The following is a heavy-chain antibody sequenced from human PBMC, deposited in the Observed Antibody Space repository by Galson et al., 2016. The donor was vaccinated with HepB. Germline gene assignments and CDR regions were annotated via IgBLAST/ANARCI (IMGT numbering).Heavy chain of an antibody. J-gene: IGHJ4*02. D-gene: IGHD2-2*01. CDR2: TYYSGST. V-gene: IGHV4-39*01. CDR3: TSCSSTSCYSRPFDY. Sequence: SETLSLTCTFSGGSISSSSYYWGWIRQPPGKGLEWIGSTYYSGSTYYNPSLKSRVTISVDTSKNQFSLTVSSVTAADTAICYCTSCSSTSCYSRPFDYWGQGTLVTVSS. CDR1: GGSISSSSYY.